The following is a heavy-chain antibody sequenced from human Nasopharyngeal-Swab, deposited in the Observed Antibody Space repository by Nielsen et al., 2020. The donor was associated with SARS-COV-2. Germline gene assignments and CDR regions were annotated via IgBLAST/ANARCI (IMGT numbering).Heavy chain of an antibody. V-gene: IGHV3-30*18. Sequence: GESLKISCTASGFSFNNYGMHWVRQAPGKGLEWVAVISYEGSKKFYAESVEGRFAISRDYSKSTLYLQMDSLRTEDTAMYYCAKANVLFWFGQFKNDGFDIWGQGTMVTVS. CDR3: AKANVLFWFGQFKNDGFDI. CDR2: ISYEGSKK. J-gene: IGHJ3*02. CDR1: GFSFNNYG. D-gene: IGHD3-10*01.